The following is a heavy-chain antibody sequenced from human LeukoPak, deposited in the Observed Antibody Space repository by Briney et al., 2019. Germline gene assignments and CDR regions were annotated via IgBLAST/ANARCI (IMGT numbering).Heavy chain of an antibody. D-gene: IGHD1-26*01. CDR3: ARFSGSSNFDY. CDR2: INPNSGGT. CDR1: GYTFTGYY. V-gene: IGHV1-2*02. J-gene: IGHJ4*02. Sequence: GASVKVSCKASGYTFTGYYMHWVRQAPGQGLEWMGWINPNSGGTKYAQKFQGRVTMTRDTSISTIYMELSSLRSDDTAVYYCARFSGSSNFDYWGQGTLVTVSS.